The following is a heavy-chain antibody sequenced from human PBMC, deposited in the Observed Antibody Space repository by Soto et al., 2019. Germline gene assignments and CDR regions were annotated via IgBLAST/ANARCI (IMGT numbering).Heavy chain of an antibody. J-gene: IGHJ4*02. CDR3: ARDPEQQLVRYFDY. Sequence: PGGSLRLSCAASGFTFSSYGMHWVRQAPGKGLEWVAVIWYDGSNKYYADSVKGRFTISRDNSKNTLYLQMNSLRAEDTAVYYCARDPEQQLVRYFDYWGQGTLVTVSS. CDR2: IWYDGSNK. D-gene: IGHD6-13*01. V-gene: IGHV3-33*01. CDR1: GFTFSSYG.